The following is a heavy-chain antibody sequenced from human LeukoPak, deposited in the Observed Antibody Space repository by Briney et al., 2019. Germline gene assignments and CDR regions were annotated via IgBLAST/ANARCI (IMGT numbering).Heavy chain of an antibody. CDR3: AKVHRYSYGYYYYYGMDV. Sequence: GGSLRLSCAASGFTFSSYGMHWVRQAPGKGLEWVAVISYDGSNKYYADSVKGRLTISRDNSKNTLYLQMNSLRAEDTAVYYCAKVHRYSYGYYYYYGMDVWGQGTTVTVSS. CDR1: GFTFSSYG. D-gene: IGHD5-18*01. J-gene: IGHJ6*02. CDR2: ISYDGSNK. V-gene: IGHV3-30*18.